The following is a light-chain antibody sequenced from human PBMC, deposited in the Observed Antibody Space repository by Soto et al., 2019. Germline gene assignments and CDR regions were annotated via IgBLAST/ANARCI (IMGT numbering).Light chain of an antibody. V-gene: IGLV2-14*01. CDR3: SSYTTSSPHWV. Sequence: SALTQPASVSGSPGQSITISCTGTSSDVGGYNYVSWYQQHPGKAPKLMIYEVSNRPSGVSNRFSGSKSGNTASLTISGLQAEDEADYYCSSYTTSSPHWVFGGGTKLTV. CDR2: EVS. CDR1: SSDVGGYNY. J-gene: IGLJ3*02.